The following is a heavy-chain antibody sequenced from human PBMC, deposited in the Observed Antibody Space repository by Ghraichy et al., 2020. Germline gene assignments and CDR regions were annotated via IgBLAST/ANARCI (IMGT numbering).Heavy chain of an antibody. CDR3: ARGFRSQTGIIDY. V-gene: IGHV3-11*03. CDR2: IRSSSSYT. CDR1: GFTFSDYY. J-gene: IGHJ4*02. D-gene: IGHD1-14*01. Sequence: GGSLRLSCAASGFTFSDYYMSWIRQAPGKGLEWVSYIRSSSSYTNYADSMKGRFTISRDNAKNSLSLQMNSLRAEHTAVYYCARGFRSQTGIIDYWVQRTLVIVSS.